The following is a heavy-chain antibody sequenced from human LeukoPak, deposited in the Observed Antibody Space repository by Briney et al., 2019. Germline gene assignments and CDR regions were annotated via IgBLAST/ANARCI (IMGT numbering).Heavy chain of an antibody. CDR3: ARDLSYDFWSGSPRYFDL. Sequence: PSQTLSLTCTVSAGSLSSGDYYWSWIRQPPGKGLEWIGYIYYSGSTYYNPSLKSRVTISVDTSKNQFSLKLSSVTAADTAVYYCARDLSYDFWSGSPRYFDLWGRGTLVTVSS. J-gene: IGHJ2*01. CDR2: IYYSGST. V-gene: IGHV4-30-4*08. D-gene: IGHD3-3*01. CDR1: AGSLSSGDYY.